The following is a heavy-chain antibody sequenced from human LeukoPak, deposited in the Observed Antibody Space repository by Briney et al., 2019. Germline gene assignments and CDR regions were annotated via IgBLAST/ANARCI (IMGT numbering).Heavy chain of an antibody. V-gene: IGHV3-30*02. Sequence: LTGGSLRLSCAASGFTFSSSGMHWVRQAPGKGLEWVAFIRDDGSKKYYADSVKGRFTTSRDNSKNTLYLQMNSLRAEDTAVYYCAKDGRWLPLGFSLVGSLFDYWGQGTLVTVSS. CDR3: AKDGRWLPLGFSLVGSLFDY. CDR1: GFTFSSSG. J-gene: IGHJ4*02. D-gene: IGHD1-26*01. CDR2: IRDDGSKK.